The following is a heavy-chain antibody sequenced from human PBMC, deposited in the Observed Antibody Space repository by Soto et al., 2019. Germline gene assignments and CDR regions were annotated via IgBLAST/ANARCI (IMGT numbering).Heavy chain of an antibody. V-gene: IGHV3-72*01. CDR3: ARGYCSGKQGAFDI. J-gene: IGHJ3*02. CDR1: GFTFSDHY. CDR2: TRNKANSYTT. Sequence: EVQLVESGGGLVQPGGSLRLSCAASGFTFSDHYMEWVRQAPGKGLEWVGRTRNKANSYTTAYVASVKGRFTSSRDDSKKSLYLEMNSLKTGDTAVYYCARGYCSGKQGAFDIRGQGTMVIVSS. D-gene: IGHD3-10*01.